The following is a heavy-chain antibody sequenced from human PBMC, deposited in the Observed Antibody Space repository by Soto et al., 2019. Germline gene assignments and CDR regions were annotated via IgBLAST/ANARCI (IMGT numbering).Heavy chain of an antibody. CDR1: GYSFTTYG. CDR3: ATEGPAPYYYYGMDV. CDR2: ISGYNGNT. J-gene: IGHJ6*02. Sequence: QVQLVQSRGEVKKPGASVKVSCKTSGYSFTTYGISWVRQAPGQGLEWMGWISGYNGNTNYAQKLQGRVTMTTDTSTSTAYMELRSLRSDDTAVYYCATEGPAPYYYYGMDVWGQGSTVTVPS. V-gene: IGHV1-18*04.